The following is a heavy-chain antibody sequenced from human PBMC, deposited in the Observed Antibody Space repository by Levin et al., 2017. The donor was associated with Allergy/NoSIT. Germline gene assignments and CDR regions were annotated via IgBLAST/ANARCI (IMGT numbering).Heavy chain of an antibody. CDR1: GFTFSTYW. V-gene: IGHV3-74*01. CDR3: ARSQYSGSHMDY. CDR2: GNSDGTNT. D-gene: IGHD1-26*01. J-gene: IGHJ4*02. Sequence: GGSLRLSCVASGFTFSTYWMHWVRQAPGKGLVWVSRGNSDGTNTSYADSVKGRFTCSRDNAKKTVYLEMNNLTAEDTAMYYCARSQYSGSHMDYWGQGTLVTVSS.